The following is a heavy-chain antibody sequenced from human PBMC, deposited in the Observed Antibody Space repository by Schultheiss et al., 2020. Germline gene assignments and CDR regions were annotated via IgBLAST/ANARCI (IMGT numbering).Heavy chain of an antibody. CDR2: IWYDGSNK. CDR3: ARSKGVPAAHPFDY. J-gene: IGHJ4*02. Sequence: GESLKISCAASGFTFSSYGMHWVRQAPGKGLEWVAVIWYDGSNKYYADSVKGRFTISRDNSKNTLYLQMNSLRAEDTAVYYCARSKGVPAAHPFDYWGQGTLVTVSS. V-gene: IGHV3-33*01. D-gene: IGHD2-2*01. CDR1: GFTFSSYG.